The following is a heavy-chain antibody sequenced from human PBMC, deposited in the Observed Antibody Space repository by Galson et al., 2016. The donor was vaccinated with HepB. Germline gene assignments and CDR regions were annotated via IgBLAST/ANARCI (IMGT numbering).Heavy chain of an antibody. CDR3: TTSGYSYGRFGY. Sequence: SLRLSCAASGITFSSKWMHWVRQAPGKGLEWVGRIKSKTDGGTTDYSAPVNGGFTISRDDSKNMLYLQLNSLKTEDTAVYYCTTSGYSYGRFGYWGQGALVTVSS. CDR1: GITFSSKW. D-gene: IGHD5-12*01. V-gene: IGHV3-15*01. CDR2: IKSKTDGGTT. J-gene: IGHJ4*02.